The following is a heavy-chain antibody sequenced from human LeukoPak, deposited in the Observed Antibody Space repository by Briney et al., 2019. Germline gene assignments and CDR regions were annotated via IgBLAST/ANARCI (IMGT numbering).Heavy chain of an antibody. CDR2: SYYTGST. D-gene: IGHD3/OR15-3a*01. Sequence: SETLSLTCAVSGGSISSGSYYWGWIRQPPGKGLEWIGSSYYTGSTYYNPSLKSRVTISVVTSKNQFSLNLRSVTAADTAVYYCARLDWSNWCFDLWGRGTLVIVSS. CDR3: ARLDWSNWCFDL. V-gene: IGHV4-39*01. J-gene: IGHJ2*01. CDR1: GGSISSGSYY.